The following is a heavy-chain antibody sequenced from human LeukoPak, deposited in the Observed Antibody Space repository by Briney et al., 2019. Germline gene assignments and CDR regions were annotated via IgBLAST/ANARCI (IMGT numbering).Heavy chain of an antibody. CDR1: GFTFSSYS. V-gene: IGHV3-21*01. CDR3: ARGWGELEGGWSGPLVPATAADY. Sequence: GGSLRLSCAASGFTFSSYSMNWVRQAPGKGLEWVSSISSSSSNIYYADSVKGRFTISRDNAKNSLYLQMNSLRVEDTAVYYCARGWGELEGGWSGPLVPATAADYWGQGTLVTVSS. J-gene: IGHJ4*02. D-gene: IGHD3-3*01. CDR2: ISSSSSNI.